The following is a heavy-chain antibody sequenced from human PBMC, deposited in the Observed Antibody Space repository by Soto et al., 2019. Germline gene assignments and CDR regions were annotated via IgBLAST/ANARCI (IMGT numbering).Heavy chain of an antibody. CDR3: ANSRYGSWIDY. Sequence: QVQLVQSGAEVKKPGSSVEVSCKASGGTFSSYTISWVRQAPGQGLEWMGRIIPILGIANYAQKFQGRVTITADKSTSTAYMELSSLRSEDTAVYYCANSRYGSWIDYWGQGTLVTVSS. J-gene: IGHJ4*02. V-gene: IGHV1-69*02. D-gene: IGHD6-13*01. CDR2: IIPILGIA. CDR1: GGTFSSYT.